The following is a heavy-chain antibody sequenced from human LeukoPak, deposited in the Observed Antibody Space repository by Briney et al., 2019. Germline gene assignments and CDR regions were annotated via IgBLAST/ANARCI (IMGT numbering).Heavy chain of an antibody. V-gene: IGHV3-9*01. J-gene: IGHJ4*02. CDR1: GFTFDDYA. Sequence: GGSLRLSCAASGFTFDDYAMHWVRQAPGKGLEWVSGISWNSGSIGYADSVKGRFTISRDNAKNSLYLQMNSLRAEDTALYYCAKDSSGYLAYFDYWGQGTLVTVSS. CDR3: AKDSSGYLAYFDY. D-gene: IGHD3-22*01. CDR2: ISWNSGSI.